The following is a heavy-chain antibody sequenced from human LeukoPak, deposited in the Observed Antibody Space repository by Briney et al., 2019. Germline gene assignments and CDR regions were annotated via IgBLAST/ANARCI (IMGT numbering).Heavy chain of an antibody. V-gene: IGHV3-48*01. D-gene: IGHD2-21*01. J-gene: IGHJ4*02. CDR3: ARNIGGVGY. Sequence: GGSLRLSCAASGFSFSSYSMNWVRQAPGKGLEWVSYIRSSSSTIYYADSVKGRFTISRDNSKNSLYLQMNSLRAEDTAVYYCARNIGGVGYWGQGTLVTVSS. CDR2: IRSSSSTI. CDR1: GFSFSSYS.